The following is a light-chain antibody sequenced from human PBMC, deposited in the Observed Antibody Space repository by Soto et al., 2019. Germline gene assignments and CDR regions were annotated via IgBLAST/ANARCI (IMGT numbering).Light chain of an antibody. CDR3: QQYNNWPPIT. V-gene: IGKV3-15*01. J-gene: IGKJ5*01. CDR2: GAS. Sequence: EKVMTQSPATLSISLGERATLSCRASQSVTSNLAWYQQKPGQAPRLLIFGASTRATGIPARFSGSGSGTEFTLTISSLQSEDFAVYHCQQYNNWPPITFGQGTRLEIK. CDR1: QSVTSN.